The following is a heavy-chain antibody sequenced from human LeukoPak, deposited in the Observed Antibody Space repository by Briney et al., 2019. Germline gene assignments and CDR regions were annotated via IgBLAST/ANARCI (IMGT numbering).Heavy chain of an antibody. V-gene: IGHV1-2*02. CDR1: GYTFGAYY. D-gene: IGHD6-13*01. J-gene: IGHJ4*02. CDR3: ASRHSTSWFYY. CDR2: INPNSGGT. Sequence: ASVKVSCKASGYTFGAYYMHWVRQAPGQGLEWMGWINPNSGGTNYAQKFQGRVTTTRDTSITTAYMELSSLRSDDTAVYYCASRHSTSWFYYWGQGTLVTVSS.